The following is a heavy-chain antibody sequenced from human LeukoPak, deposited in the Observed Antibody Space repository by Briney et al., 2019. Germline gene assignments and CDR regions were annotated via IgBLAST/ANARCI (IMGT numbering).Heavy chain of an antibody. CDR1: GFTFSTYS. J-gene: IGHJ4*02. CDR2: ITSPVGRI. CDR3: ATDGRSSGWYGFDY. Sequence: GGSLRLSCAASGFTFSTYSMNWVRQAPGKGLEWVSSITSPVGRIYYADSLKGRITISRDNARSSLYLQMNNLRAKDTAVYYCATDGRSSGWYGFDYWGQGTLVTVSS. V-gene: IGHV3-21*01. D-gene: IGHD6-19*01.